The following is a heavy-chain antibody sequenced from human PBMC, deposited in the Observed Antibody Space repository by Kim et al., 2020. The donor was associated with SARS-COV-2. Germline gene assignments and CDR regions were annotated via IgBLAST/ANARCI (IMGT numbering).Heavy chain of an antibody. CDR3: VRGVESYHHAMDV. V-gene: IGHV4-31*03. CDR2: IYYSGST. CDR1: GGSISSGGYH. J-gene: IGHJ6*02. Sequence: SETLSLTCTVSGGSISSGGYHWSWIRQHPGKGLEWIGYIYYSGSTYYNPSLKSRVTISVDTSKNQFSLKLSSVTAADTAVYYCVRGVESYHHAMDVWGQGTTVTVSS.